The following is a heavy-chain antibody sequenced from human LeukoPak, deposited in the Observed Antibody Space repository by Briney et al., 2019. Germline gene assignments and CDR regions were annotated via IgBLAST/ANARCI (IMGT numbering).Heavy chain of an antibody. Sequence: ASVKVSCKASGYTFTSYYMHWVRQAPGQGLEWMGIVNPSGGSTSYAQKFQGRVIMTRDTSTSTVYMELSSLRSEDTAVYYCARDYCSGGSCYSIFDYWGQGTLVTVSS. CDR3: ARDYCSGGSCYSIFDY. CDR1: GYTFTSYY. V-gene: IGHV1-46*01. CDR2: VNPSGGST. D-gene: IGHD2-15*01. J-gene: IGHJ4*02.